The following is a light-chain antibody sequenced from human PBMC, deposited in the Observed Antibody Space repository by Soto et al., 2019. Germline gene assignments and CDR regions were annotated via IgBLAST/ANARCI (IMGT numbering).Light chain of an antibody. Sequence: QSALTQPRSVSGSPGQSVTISCTGTSSDVGGHNLVSWYQQHPGKAPKLVIYDVSKWPSGVPDRFFGSKSGNTASLTISGLQAEDEADYYCCSYAGSSLLVFGGGTKVTVL. V-gene: IGLV2-11*01. CDR3: CSYAGSSLLV. CDR1: SSDVGGHNL. CDR2: DVS. J-gene: IGLJ3*02.